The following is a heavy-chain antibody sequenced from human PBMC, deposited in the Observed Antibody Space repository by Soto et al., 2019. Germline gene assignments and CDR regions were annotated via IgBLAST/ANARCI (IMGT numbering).Heavy chain of an antibody. CDR2: ISYDGSNK. Sequence: PGGSLRLSCAASGFTFSSYGMHWVRQAPGKGLEWVAVISYDGSNKYYADSVKGRFTISRDNSKNTLYLQMNSLRAEDTAVYYCAKDQRPTVTPSQYYYYGMDVWGQGTTVTVSS. CDR1: GFTFSSYG. V-gene: IGHV3-30*18. J-gene: IGHJ6*02. D-gene: IGHD4-17*01. CDR3: AKDQRPTVTPSQYYYYGMDV.